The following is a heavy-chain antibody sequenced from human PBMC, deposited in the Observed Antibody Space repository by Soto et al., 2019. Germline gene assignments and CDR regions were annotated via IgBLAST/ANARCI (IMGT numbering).Heavy chain of an antibody. D-gene: IGHD2-21*02. CDR3: AGGEIVVVTAKPSQCY. Sequence: QVQLVQSGAEVKKPGASVKVSCKASGYTFTSYYMHWVRQAPGQGLEWMGIINPSGGTTSYAQRFRGGVTMHRDTATRTVDMALSRLRSEDTAVYYCAGGEIVVVTAKPSQCYWGQGTLVTVSS. CDR1: GYTFTSYY. J-gene: IGHJ4*02. CDR2: INPSGGTT. V-gene: IGHV1-46*01.